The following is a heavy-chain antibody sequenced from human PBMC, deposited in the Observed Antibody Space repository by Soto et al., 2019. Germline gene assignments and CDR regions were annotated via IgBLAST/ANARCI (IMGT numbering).Heavy chain of an antibody. D-gene: IGHD6-19*01. CDR1: GGSIRIISYY. J-gene: IGHJ4*02. V-gene: IGHV4-39*07. CDR2: ISHSGST. CDR3: ARSVAGTDY. Sequence: SEPLSLPCTVSGGSIRIISYYWDWIRQPPGKGLEWIGKISHSGSTNYNPSLKSRVTISVDKSKNQFSLKLSSVTAADTAVYYCARSVAGTDYWGQGTLVTVSS.